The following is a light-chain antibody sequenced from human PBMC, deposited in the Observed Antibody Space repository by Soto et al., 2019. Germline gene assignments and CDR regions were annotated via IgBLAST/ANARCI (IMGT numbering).Light chain of an antibody. CDR2: DVS. V-gene: IGLV2-14*03. J-gene: IGLJ1*01. CDR3: LSYTTSSTYV. CDR1: SGDIGGYNY. Sequence: QSALTQPASVSGSPGQSIAISCTGTSGDIGGYNYVSWYQQHPGRAPKLMIYDVSNRPSGVSTRFSGSKSDSTASLTISGLQPEDEGDYYCLSYTTSSTYVFGTGTKVTV.